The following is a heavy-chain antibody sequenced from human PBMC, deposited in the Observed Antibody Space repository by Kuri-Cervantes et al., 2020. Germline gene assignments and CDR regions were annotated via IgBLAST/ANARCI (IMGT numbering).Heavy chain of an antibody. Sequence: GGSLRLSCAASGFTFSGYAMNWVRQAPGKGLEWVSYISSSSSTIYYADSVKGRFTISRDNAKNSLYLQMNSLRDEDTAVYYCASSQLLWFGGGADALDIWGQGTMVTVSS. V-gene: IGHV3-48*02. D-gene: IGHD3-10*01. CDR1: GFTFSGYA. J-gene: IGHJ3*02. CDR3: ASSQLLWFGGGADALDI. CDR2: ISSSSSTI.